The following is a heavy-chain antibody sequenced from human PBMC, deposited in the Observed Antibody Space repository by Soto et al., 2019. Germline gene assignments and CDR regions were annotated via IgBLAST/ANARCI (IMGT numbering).Heavy chain of an antibody. D-gene: IGHD6-13*01. Sequence: SLRLSCAARGFSFDGYSMHWVGHVPGKGLEWVSGINWNSGSIGYGDSVKGRFAISRDNAKNSLHLQMNSLSAEDTAFYYCVKDESINWYSGHFRHWGQGTLVTVSS. CDR2: INWNSGSI. J-gene: IGHJ1*01. CDR3: VKDESINWYSGHFRH. V-gene: IGHV3-9*01. CDR1: GFSFDGYS.